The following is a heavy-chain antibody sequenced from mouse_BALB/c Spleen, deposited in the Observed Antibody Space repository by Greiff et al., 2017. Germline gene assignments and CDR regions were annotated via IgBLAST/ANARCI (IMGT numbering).Heavy chain of an antibody. J-gene: IGHJ4*01. D-gene: IGHD2-4*01. V-gene: IGHV1-14*01. CDR3: ARGGTMITTEAMDY. CDR1: GYTFTSYV. CDR2: INPYNDGT. Sequence: VQLKQSGPELVKPGASVKMSCKASGYTFTSYVMYWVKQKPGQGLEWIGYINPYNDGTKYNEKFKGKATLTSDKSSSTVYMELSSLTSEDSAVYYCARGGTMITTEAMDYWGQGTSVTVSS.